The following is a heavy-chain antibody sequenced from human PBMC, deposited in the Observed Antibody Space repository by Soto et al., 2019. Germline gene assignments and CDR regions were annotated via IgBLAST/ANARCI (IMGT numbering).Heavy chain of an antibody. J-gene: IGHJ6*02. D-gene: IGHD3-3*01. CDR3: AGSTYYDFWSGYSYYGMDV. CDR1: GGSISSYY. CDR2: VHYSGST. V-gene: IGHV4-59*12. Sequence: PSETLSLTCTVSGGSISSYYWSWIRQPPGKRLEWIGYVHYSGSTNYNPSLKSRVTTSVDTSKNQFPLKLSSVTAADTAVYYCAGSTYYDFWSGYSYYGMDVWGQGTTVTVSS.